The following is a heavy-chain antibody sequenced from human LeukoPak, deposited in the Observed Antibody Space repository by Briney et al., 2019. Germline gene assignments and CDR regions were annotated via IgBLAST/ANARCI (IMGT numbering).Heavy chain of an antibody. Sequence: AGGSLRLSCAASGFTVSGNYMSWVRQAPGKGLEWVSLIYSGGTTYYADSVKGRFTISRDNSKNTLYLQMNGLRAEDTAVYYCAGGTTRAVRATLHFDYWGQGTLVTVSS. V-gene: IGHV3-53*05. CDR2: IYSGGTT. CDR1: GFTVSGNY. J-gene: IGHJ4*02. CDR3: AGGTTRAVRATLHFDY. D-gene: IGHD1-26*01.